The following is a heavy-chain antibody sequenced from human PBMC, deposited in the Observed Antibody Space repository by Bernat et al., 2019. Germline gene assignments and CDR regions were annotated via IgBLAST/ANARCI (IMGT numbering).Heavy chain of an antibody. D-gene: IGHD2-21*01. CDR1: GLSFNSYA. CDR3: ESLWSVGAFDI. Sequence: EVQLVESGGGLVQPGGSLRLSCAASGLSFNSYAMSWVRQAPGKGLEWVSVISGSGGSTNYADSVKGRFTISRDNSKNTVYLQMSGLRADDTAVYYCESLWSVGAFDIWGQGTMVTVSS. J-gene: IGHJ3*02. CDR2: ISGSGGST. V-gene: IGHV3-23*04.